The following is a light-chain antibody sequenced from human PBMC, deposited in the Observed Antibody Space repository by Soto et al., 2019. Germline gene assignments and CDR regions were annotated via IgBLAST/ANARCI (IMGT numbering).Light chain of an antibody. CDR1: QGSNNY. J-gene: IGKJ4*01. CDR3: QHYDHVPLS. Sequence: DLQMTQSPSSLSASVGDRVTITCQASQGSNNYLNWYQQKEGKARELMIYDSSKLKTGVPSRFSGSGSETDFTLTISGLQPDDVATYYCQHYDHVPLSFGGGTKVEIK. CDR2: DSS. V-gene: IGKV1-33*01.